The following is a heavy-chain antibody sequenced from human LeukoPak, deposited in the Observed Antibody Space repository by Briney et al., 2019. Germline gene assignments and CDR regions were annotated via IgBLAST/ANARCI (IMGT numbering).Heavy chain of an antibody. CDR3: ARATYYYDSSGYYLMCWSDP. D-gene: IGHD3-22*01. CDR1: GGTFSSYA. CDR2: IIPIFGTA. Sequence: GASVKVSCKASGGTFSSYAISWVRQAPGQGLEWMGGIIPIFGTANYAQKFQGRVTITADESTSTAYMELSSLRSEDTAVYYCARATYYYDSSGYYLMCWSDPWGQGTLVTVSS. V-gene: IGHV1-69*13. J-gene: IGHJ5*02.